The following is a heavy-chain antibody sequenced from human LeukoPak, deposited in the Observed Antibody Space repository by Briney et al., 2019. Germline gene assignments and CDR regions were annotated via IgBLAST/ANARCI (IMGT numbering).Heavy chain of an antibody. Sequence: PGESLKISCKTSGYSFTSYWIVWVRQMPGKGLEWMAIIHPGDSNTRYSPSFQGQVTISADKSIDTAFLQWSSLKASDTAMYYCAISAHGYFQYWGQGTLVTVSS. V-gene: IGHV5-51*03. CDR3: AISAHGYFQY. D-gene: IGHD6-13*01. J-gene: IGHJ1*01. CDR2: IHPGDSNT. CDR1: GYSFTSYW.